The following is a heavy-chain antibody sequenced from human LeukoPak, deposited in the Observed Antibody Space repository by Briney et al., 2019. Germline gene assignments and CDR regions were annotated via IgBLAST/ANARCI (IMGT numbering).Heavy chain of an antibody. D-gene: IGHD6-13*01. CDR1: GDSINSGGHY. Sequence: SETLSLTCTVSGDSINSGGHYWSWIRQPPGKGLEWIGYIYYSGAAYYSSSLKSRVTISVDGSKNQFSLKLSSVTAADTAVYYCARLKGRSSWSNWFDPWGQGTLVTVSS. CDR2: IYYSGAA. V-gene: IGHV4-30-2*01. CDR3: ARLKGRSSWSNWFDP. J-gene: IGHJ5*02.